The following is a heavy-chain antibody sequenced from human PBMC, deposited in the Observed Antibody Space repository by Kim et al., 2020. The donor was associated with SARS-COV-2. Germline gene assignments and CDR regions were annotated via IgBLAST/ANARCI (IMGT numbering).Heavy chain of an antibody. CDR2: IIPIFGTA. Sequence: SVKVSCKASGGTFSSYAISWVRQAPGQGLEWMGGIIPIFGTANYAQKFQGRVTITADESTSTAYMELSSLRSEDTAVYYCAILYCSSTSCYPDLYYYYYGMDVWGQGTTVTVSS. CDR3: AILYCSSTSCYPDLYYYYYGMDV. V-gene: IGHV1-69*13. D-gene: IGHD2-2*01. CDR1: GGTFSSYA. J-gene: IGHJ6*02.